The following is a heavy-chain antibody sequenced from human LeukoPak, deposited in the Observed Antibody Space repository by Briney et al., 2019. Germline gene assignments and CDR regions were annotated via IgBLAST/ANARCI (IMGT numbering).Heavy chain of an antibody. V-gene: IGHV3-23*01. CDR3: AKNYGDQPSWAFDI. D-gene: IGHD4-17*01. Sequence: PGGPLRLSCAASGFTFSNFAMSWVRQAPGKGLEWVSAISGSGGSTYYADSVKGRFTISRDNSKNTLYLQMNSLRAEDTAVYYCAKNYGDQPSWAFDIWGQGTMVTVSS. CDR1: GFTFSNFA. J-gene: IGHJ3*02. CDR2: ISGSGGST.